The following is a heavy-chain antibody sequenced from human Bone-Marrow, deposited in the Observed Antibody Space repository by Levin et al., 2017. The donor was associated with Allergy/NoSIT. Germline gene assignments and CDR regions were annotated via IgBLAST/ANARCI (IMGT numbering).Heavy chain of an antibody. V-gene: IGHV3-30*18. Sequence: GGSLRLSCVASGFTFSNYGMHWVRQAPGKGLEGVAIISYGGSNEYYADSVKGRFTISRDNSKNTLYLQMNSLRAEDTAVYYCAKAYGYNSGTGTPGYWGQGTLVTVSS. D-gene: IGHD5-18*01. CDR1: GFTFSNYG. CDR2: ISYGGSNE. J-gene: IGHJ4*02. CDR3: AKAYGYNSGTGTPGY.